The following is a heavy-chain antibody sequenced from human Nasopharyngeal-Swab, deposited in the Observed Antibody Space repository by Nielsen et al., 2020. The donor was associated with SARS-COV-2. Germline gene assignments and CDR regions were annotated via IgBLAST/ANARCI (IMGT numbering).Heavy chain of an antibody. D-gene: IGHD3-22*01. J-gene: IGHJ4*02. CDR3: ARAAPYYYDSSGYYPFDY. CDR1: GFTFSDYY. Sequence: GGSLRLSCAASGFTFSDYYMSWIRQAPGKGLEWVSYISSSGSTIYYADSVKGRLTISRDNAKNSLYLQMNSLRAEDTAVYYCARAAPYYYDSSGYYPFDYWCQGTLVTVSS. CDR2: ISSSGSTI. V-gene: IGHV3-11*01.